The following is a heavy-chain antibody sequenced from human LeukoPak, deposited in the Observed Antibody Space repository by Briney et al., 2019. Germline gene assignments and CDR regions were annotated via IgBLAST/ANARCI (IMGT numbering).Heavy chain of an antibody. CDR2: ISGNGGST. D-gene: IGHD5-18*01. CDR3: VRRGYNNDYDY. J-gene: IGHJ4*02. Sequence: GGSLRLSCSASVFTFSTYAIHWVRQAPGKGLDYVSSISGNGGSTYYADAVKGRFTISRDNSKNTLYLQMSSLRAEDTAVYYCVRRGYNNDYDYWGQGTLVTVSS. CDR1: VFTFSTYA. V-gene: IGHV3-64D*09.